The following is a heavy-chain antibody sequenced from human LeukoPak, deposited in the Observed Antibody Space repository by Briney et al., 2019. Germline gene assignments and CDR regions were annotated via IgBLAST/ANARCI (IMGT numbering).Heavy chain of an antibody. D-gene: IGHD6-13*01. Sequence: GGSLRLSCAASGFTFSSYSMNWVRQAPGKGLEWVSSISSSSGYIYYADSVKGRFTISRDNAKNSLYLQMSSLKDEDTAIYYCAGGPRNSSSYQYFQHWGQGTLVTVSS. V-gene: IGHV3-21*01. CDR1: GFTFSSYS. J-gene: IGHJ1*01. CDR2: ISSSSGYI. CDR3: AGGPRNSSSYQYFQH.